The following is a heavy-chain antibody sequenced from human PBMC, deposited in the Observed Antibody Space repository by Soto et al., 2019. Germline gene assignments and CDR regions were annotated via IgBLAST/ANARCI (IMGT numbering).Heavy chain of an antibody. J-gene: IGHJ1*01. CDR3: SIQCHFHH. CDR1: GSSAATYW. V-gene: IGHV5-10-1*01. Sequence: AEGMKISCKPSGSSAATYWISRVRPMPGKGQEWMGRIDPSDSYIDYSPSFQGHVTIAVDKSTTTAYLQSSRLKASDTAIYYFSIQCHFHH. D-gene: IGHD1-1*01. CDR2: IDPSDSYI.